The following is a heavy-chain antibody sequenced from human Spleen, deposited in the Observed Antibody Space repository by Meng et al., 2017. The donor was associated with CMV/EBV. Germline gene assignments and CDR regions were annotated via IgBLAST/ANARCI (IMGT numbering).Heavy chain of an antibody. CDR1: GYTLTDHY. CDR2: INPNSGAT. CDR3: ARVIGYTTSEEDY. Sequence: ASVKVSCKASGYTLTDHYVHWVRQAPGQGLEWMGWINPNSGATNYARDFQGRFTMTTDTSTSTAYMELRSLRSDDTAVYYCARVIGYTTSEEDYWGQGTLVTVSS. D-gene: IGHD6-6*01. J-gene: IGHJ4*02. V-gene: IGHV1-2*02.